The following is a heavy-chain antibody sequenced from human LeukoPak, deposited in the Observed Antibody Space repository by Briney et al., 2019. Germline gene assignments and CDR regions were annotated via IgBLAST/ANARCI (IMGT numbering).Heavy chain of an antibody. Sequence: GGSLRLSCAASEFSVGSNYMTWVRQAPGKGLEWVSLIYSGGSTYYADSVKGRFTISRDNSKNTLYLQMNSLRAEDTAVYYCAKGDGWQPYDYWGQGTLVTVSS. CDR1: EFSVGSNY. D-gene: IGHD6-19*01. V-gene: IGHV3-66*01. CDR2: IYSGGST. CDR3: AKGDGWQPYDY. J-gene: IGHJ4*02.